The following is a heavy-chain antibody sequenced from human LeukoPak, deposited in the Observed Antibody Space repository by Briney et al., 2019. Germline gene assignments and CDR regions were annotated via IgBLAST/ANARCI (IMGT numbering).Heavy chain of an antibody. CDR3: AKDRSGDY. CDR1: GFTFSNYN. J-gene: IGHJ4*02. D-gene: IGHD1-26*01. Sequence: GGSLRLSCAASGFTFSNYNMNWVRQAPGKGLEWVSHIGGSTSTIHYADSVKGRFTISRDNAKSSLYLQMNSLRAEDTAVYYCAKDRSGDYWGQGTLVTVSS. CDR2: IGGSTSTI. V-gene: IGHV3-48*01.